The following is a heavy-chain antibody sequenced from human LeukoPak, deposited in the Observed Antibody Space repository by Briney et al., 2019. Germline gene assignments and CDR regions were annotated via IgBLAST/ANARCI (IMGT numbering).Heavy chain of an antibody. J-gene: IGHJ4*02. D-gene: IGHD2-2*01. V-gene: IGHV3-23*01. CDR3: ANQYCSSTSCYGAVDY. CDR2: ISGSGGST. Sequence: GGSLRLSCAACGLTFSSYAMSWVRQAPGKGLEWVTAISGSGGSTYYADSVKGRFTISRDNSKNTLYLQMNSLRAEDTAVYYCANQYCSSTSCYGAVDYWGQGTLVTVSS. CDR1: GLTFSSYA.